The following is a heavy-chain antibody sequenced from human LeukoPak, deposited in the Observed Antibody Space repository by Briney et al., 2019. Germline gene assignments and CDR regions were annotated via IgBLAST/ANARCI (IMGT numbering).Heavy chain of an antibody. D-gene: IGHD2-2*01. CDR1: GGSISSGDYD. Sequence: SETLSLTCTVSGGSISSGDYDWSWIRQPPGKGLEWIGYIYYSGSTYYNPSLKSRVTISVDTSKNQFSLKLSSVTAADTAVYYCAREVVVPAATPGGWFDPWGQGTLVTVSS. CDR2: IYYSGST. V-gene: IGHV4-30-4*01. J-gene: IGHJ5*02. CDR3: AREVVVPAATPGGWFDP.